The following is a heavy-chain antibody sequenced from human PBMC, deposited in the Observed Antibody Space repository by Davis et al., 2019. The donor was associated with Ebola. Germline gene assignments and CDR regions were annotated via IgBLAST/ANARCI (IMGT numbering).Heavy chain of an antibody. J-gene: IGHJ3*02. CDR3: ARVEGLGSSYLEAFDI. V-gene: IGHV4-61*08. D-gene: IGHD1-26*01. CDR1: GGSISSGGYY. Sequence: MPSETLSLTCTVSGGSISSGGYYWSWIRQHPGKGLEWIGYIYYSGSTNYNPSLKSRVTISLDAPKGQFSLRLTSVTAADTAVYFCARVEGLGSSYLEAFDIWGQGTMVTVFS. CDR2: IYYSGST.